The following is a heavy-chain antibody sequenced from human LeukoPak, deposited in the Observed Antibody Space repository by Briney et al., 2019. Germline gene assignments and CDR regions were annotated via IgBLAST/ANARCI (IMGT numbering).Heavy chain of an antibody. Sequence: PSETRSLTRTVSGGPISSYYWSGIRQPPGKGLEWIGYIYYSGSTNYNPSLKSRVTISVDTSKNQFSLKLSSVTAADTAVYYCARDRGEDYVWGSYRLFDYWGQGTLVTVSS. V-gene: IGHV4-59*01. J-gene: IGHJ4*02. D-gene: IGHD3-16*02. CDR2: IYYSGST. CDR3: ARDRGEDYVWGSYRLFDY. CDR1: GGPISSYY.